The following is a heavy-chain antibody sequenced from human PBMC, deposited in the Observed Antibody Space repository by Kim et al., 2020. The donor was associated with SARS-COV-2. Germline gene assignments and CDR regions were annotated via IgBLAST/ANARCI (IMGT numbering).Heavy chain of an antibody. J-gene: IGHJ4*02. CDR1: GFIFSNYA. D-gene: IGHD5-12*01. CDR2: ITKNGDNT. Sequence: GGSLRLSCAASGFIFSNYAMHWVRQAPGKGLEYVSAITKNGDNTYHADSVKGRFTISRDNSKSTLYLQMGSLRAEDMAVYYCARAPGADIVGMPGYFEYWGQGTMVTVSS. V-gene: IGHV3-64*02. CDR3: ARAPGADIVGMPGYFEY.